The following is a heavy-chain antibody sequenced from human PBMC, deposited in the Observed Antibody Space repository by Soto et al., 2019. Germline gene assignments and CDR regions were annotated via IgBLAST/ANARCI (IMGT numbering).Heavy chain of an antibody. J-gene: IGHJ3*02. CDR3: ARLGRGHAFDI. CDR2: INAGNGNT. V-gene: IGHV1-3*01. D-gene: IGHD3-16*01. Sequence: QVQLVQSGAEVKKPGASVKVSCKASGYTFTSYAMHWVRQAPGQRLEWMGWINAGNGNTKYSQKFQGRVTITRDTSASTAYMELSSLRSEDAAVYYCARLGRGHAFDIWGQGTMVTVSS. CDR1: GYTFTSYA.